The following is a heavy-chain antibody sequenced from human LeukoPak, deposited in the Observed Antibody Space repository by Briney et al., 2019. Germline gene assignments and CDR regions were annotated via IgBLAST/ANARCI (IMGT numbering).Heavy chain of an antibody. D-gene: IGHD3-22*01. J-gene: IGHJ4*02. CDR2: IWYDGSNK. V-gene: IGHV3-33*01. CDR1: GFTFSSYG. Sequence: PGGSLRLSCAASGFTFSSYGMHWVRQAPGKGLEWVAVIWYDGSNKYYADSVKGRFTISRDNSKNTLYLQMNSLRAEDTAVYYCARAPYYYDSSGLGHYFDYWGQGTLVTVSS. CDR3: ARAPYYYDSSGLGHYFDY.